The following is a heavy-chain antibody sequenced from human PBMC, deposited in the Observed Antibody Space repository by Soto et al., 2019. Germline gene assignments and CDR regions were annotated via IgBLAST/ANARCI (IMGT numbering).Heavy chain of an antibody. Sequence: GGSLRLSCAASGFTFSDYYMSWIRQAPGKGLEWVSHISSSGSTISYADSVKGRFTISRDNAKNSVYLQMNSLRAEDTAVYYCARTPSSLNYYGSGRTWEIPGDRPMDVWGQGTTVTVSS. CDR1: GFTFSDYY. J-gene: IGHJ6*02. V-gene: IGHV3-11*01. D-gene: IGHD3-10*01. CDR3: ARTPSSLNYYGSGRTWEIPGDRPMDV. CDR2: ISSSGSTI.